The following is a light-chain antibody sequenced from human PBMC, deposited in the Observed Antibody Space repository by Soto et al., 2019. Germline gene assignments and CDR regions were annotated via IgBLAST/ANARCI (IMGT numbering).Light chain of an antibody. Sequence: EIVMTQTPLSVSVIPGQPASISCKSSQSLLHAYGKTYLYWFVRKPGQPPQLLFYEVSNRFSGVPDRFSGSGSGTDFTLTISRVEAEDLGLYYCMQSMRVPFTFGQGTKLEI. CDR1: QSLLHAYGKTY. V-gene: IGKV2D-29*01. CDR3: MQSMRVPFT. CDR2: EVS. J-gene: IGKJ2*01.